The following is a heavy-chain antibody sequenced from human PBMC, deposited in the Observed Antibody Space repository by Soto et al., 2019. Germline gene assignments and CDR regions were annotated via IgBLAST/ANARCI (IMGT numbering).Heavy chain of an antibody. V-gene: IGHV4-61*08. J-gene: IGHJ6*02. Sequence: SEPLSLTCTVSGGSISSGGYYWSWIRQPPGKGLEWIGYIYYSGSTNYNPSLKSRVTISVDTSKNQFSLKLSSVTAADTAVYYCARDRYYYDSYGMDVWGQGTTVTVSS. CDR3: ARDRYYYDSYGMDV. CDR2: IYYSGST. D-gene: IGHD3-22*01. CDR1: GGSISSGGYY.